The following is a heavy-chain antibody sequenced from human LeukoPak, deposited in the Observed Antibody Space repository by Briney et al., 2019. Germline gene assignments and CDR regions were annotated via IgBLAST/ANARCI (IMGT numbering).Heavy chain of an antibody. V-gene: IGHV3-23*01. CDR3: AKGMSATSGYLELEY. CDR1: GFTFGNYA. Sequence: GGSLRLSCAASGFTFGNYAMTWVRQSPGKGLEWVSSITNSGGNTYSADSVKGRCTISRDNSKKTLFLQTNSLRAEDTAVYYCAKGMSATSGYLELEYWGQGTLVIVSS. J-gene: IGHJ4*02. D-gene: IGHD3-22*01. CDR2: ITNSGGNT.